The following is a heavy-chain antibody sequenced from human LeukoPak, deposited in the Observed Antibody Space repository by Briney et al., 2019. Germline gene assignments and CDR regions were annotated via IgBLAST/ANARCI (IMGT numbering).Heavy chain of an antibody. D-gene: IGHD6-13*01. CDR3: ARAVAAVPINWFDP. J-gene: IGHJ5*02. Sequence: ASVKVSCKASGYTFTNYGISWVRQAPGQGLEWMGWISAYNGNTNYAQKLQGRVTMTTDTSTSTAYMELRSLRSDDTAVYYCARAVAAVPINWFDPWGQGTLVTVSS. CDR2: ISAYNGNT. CDR1: GYTFTNYG. V-gene: IGHV1-18*01.